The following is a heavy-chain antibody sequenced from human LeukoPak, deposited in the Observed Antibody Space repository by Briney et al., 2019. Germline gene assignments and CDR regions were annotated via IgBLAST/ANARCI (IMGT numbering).Heavy chain of an antibody. Sequence: ASVRVSFKASGYIFTDYYIHWVRQAPGQGLEWMGWLNPHSGGTNYARLFPGRVTMTRDTSVTTAYMELSRLRSDDTAMYAKTDNKYDSRLLFNWGQGTQIIVSS. D-gene: IGHD3-22*01. J-gene: IGHJ1*01. CDR1: GYIFTDYY. CDR3: TDNKYDSRLLFN. CDR2: LNPHSGGT. V-gene: IGHV1-2*02.